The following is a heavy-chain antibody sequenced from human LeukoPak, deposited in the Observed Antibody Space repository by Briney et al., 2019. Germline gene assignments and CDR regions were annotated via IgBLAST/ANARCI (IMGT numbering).Heavy chain of an antibody. CDR1: GFIFSNYE. CDR3: AREGRLGSGYYDFDY. CDR2: ISSSGSAI. Sequence: GGSLRLSCAASGFIFSNYEMNWVRQAPGKGLEWVSYISSSGSAIYYADYVKDRITISRDNAKNSLYLQMNSLRAEDTAVYYCAREGRLGSGYYDFDYWGQGTLVTVSS. J-gene: IGHJ4*02. D-gene: IGHD5-12*01. V-gene: IGHV3-48*03.